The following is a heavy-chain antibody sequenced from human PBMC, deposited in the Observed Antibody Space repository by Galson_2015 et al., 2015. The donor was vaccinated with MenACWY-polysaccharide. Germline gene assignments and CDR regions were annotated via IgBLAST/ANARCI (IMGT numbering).Heavy chain of an antibody. V-gene: IGHV5-51*03. D-gene: IGHD3-22*01. CDR3: ARRHSVITVSYAFDI. J-gene: IGHJ3*02. CDR2: IYAGDSET. CDR1: AFIFSNYW. Sequence: QSGAEVKMPGESLKISCKGSAFIFSNYWIGWVRQVPGKGLEWMGIIYAGDSETKYSPSFQVQVTISADKYIATAYLQWSSLKASDTAMYYCARRHSVITVSYAFDICGQGTMVTVSS.